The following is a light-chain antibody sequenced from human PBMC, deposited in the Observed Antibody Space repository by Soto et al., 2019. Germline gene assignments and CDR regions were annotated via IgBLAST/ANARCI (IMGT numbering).Light chain of an antibody. J-gene: IGKJ2*01. Sequence: EVVLTQSPATLSLSPGERATLSCRASQRITSYLPWYQQRPGQAPRLLMYDATNRASGVPARFSGSKSGTDFTLTISSLQPEDFAVYFCQQRSDWQYTFGQGTKVE. V-gene: IGKV3-11*01. CDR1: QRITSY. CDR3: QQRSDWQYT. CDR2: DAT.